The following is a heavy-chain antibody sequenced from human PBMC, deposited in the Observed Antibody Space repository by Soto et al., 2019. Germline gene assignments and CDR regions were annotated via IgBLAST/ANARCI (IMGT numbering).Heavy chain of an antibody. CDR3: PKSWLKARYTY. Sequence: GGSLRLSCAASGFTFSSYAMSWVRQAPGKGLEWVSAISGSGGSTYYADSVKGRFTISRDNSKNTLYLQMNSLRAEDTAVYYRPKSWLKARYTYGAQGPRVTVPS. J-gene: IGHJ4*02. CDR1: GFTFSSYA. CDR2: ISGSGGST. D-gene: IGHD3-22*01. V-gene: IGHV3-23*01.